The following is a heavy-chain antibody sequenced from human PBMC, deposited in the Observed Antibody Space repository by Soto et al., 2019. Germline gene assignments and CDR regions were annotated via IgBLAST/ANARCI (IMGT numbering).Heavy chain of an antibody. CDR1: GYSFTSYW. CDR2: IDPSDSYT. V-gene: IGHV5-10-1*01. Sequence: ESLKISCKGSGYSFTSYWISWVRQMPGKGLEWMGRIDPSDSYTNYSPSFQGHVTISADKSISTAYLQWSSLKASDTAMYYCARLPLLRSSLPGIYYYYGMDVWGQGTTVTVSS. D-gene: IGHD6-13*01. J-gene: IGHJ6*02. CDR3: ARLPLLRSSLPGIYYYYGMDV.